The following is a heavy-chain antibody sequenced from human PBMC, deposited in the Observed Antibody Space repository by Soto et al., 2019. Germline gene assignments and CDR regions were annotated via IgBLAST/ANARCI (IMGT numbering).Heavy chain of an antibody. CDR2: IYPGDADT. D-gene: IGHD6-13*01. V-gene: IGHV5-51*01. CDR1: GYTFTGYW. CDR3: GVQQKLPWVNY. Sequence: GEPLKTSCQGSGYTFTGYWIGWVRQRPGKGLEWMGIIYPGDADTRYSPSFQGQVTISADKSINTAYLQWSSLKASDTAMYYCGVQQKLPWVNYWGQGTLVTVSS. J-gene: IGHJ4*02.